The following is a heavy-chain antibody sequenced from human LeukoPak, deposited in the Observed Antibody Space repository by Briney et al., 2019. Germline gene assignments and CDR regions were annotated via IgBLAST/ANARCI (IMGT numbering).Heavy chain of an antibody. CDR1: GGSISSYY. CDR3: ARGAGRRDGYNIFDY. Sequence: SETLSLTCTVSGGSISSYYWSWIRQPPGKGLEWIGYIYYSGSTKYNPSLKSRVTISVDTSKNQFSLKLSSVTAADTAVYYCARGAGRRDGYNIFDYWGQGTLVTVSS. J-gene: IGHJ4*02. CDR2: IYYSGST. D-gene: IGHD5-24*01. V-gene: IGHV4-59*01.